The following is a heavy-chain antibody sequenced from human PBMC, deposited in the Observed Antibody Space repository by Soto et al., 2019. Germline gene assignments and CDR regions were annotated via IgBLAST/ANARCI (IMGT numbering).Heavy chain of an antibody. V-gene: IGHV4-31*03. Sequence: PSETLSLTCTVSGGSISSGGYYWTWIRQHPGKGLEWIGYNYYSGITYYNPSLKSRVTISLDTSKNQFSLKLSSVTAACTAVYYCARGSSIAGLYYGMDVWGQGTTVTVSS. J-gene: IGHJ6*02. CDR3: ARGSSIAGLYYGMDV. D-gene: IGHD6-6*01. CDR1: GGSISSGGYY. CDR2: NYYSGIT.